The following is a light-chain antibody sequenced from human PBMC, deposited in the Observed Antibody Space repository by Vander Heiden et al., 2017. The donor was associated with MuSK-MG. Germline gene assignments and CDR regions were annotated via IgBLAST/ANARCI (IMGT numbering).Light chain of an antibody. Sequence: EIVMTQSPATLSVSPGERATLSCRASQSVSSNLAWYQQKPVQAPRLLIYGASTSATGIPARFSGSGSGTEFTLTISSLQSEDFAVYYCQQENNWPPAFGQGTKLEIK. CDR2: GAS. CDR3: QQENNWPPA. J-gene: IGKJ2*01. CDR1: QSVSSN. V-gene: IGKV3-15*01.